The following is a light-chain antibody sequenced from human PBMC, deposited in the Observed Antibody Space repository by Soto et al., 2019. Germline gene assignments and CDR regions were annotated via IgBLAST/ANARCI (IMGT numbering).Light chain of an antibody. CDR1: QSVSSK. CDR2: GAS. Sequence: EIVMTQSPATLSVSPGERATLSCRASQSVSSKLVWYQQKPGQAPRLLIYGASTRATDIPARFSASASGTEFTLTISRLQSEDFAVYYCQQYNTWPYTFGQGTKLEIK. J-gene: IGKJ2*01. V-gene: IGKV3-15*01. CDR3: QQYNTWPYT.